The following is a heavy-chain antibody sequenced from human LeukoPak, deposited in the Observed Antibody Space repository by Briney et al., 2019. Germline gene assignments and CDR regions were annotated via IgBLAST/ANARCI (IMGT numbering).Heavy chain of an antibody. J-gene: IGHJ4*02. CDR3: AKVRRDSSGYYYLDY. V-gene: IGHV3-30*02. Sequence: GGSLRLSCAASGFTFSSYGMQWGRQAPGKGLEWVAFIRYDGSNKYYADSVKGRFTISRDNSKNTLYLQMNSLRAEDTAVYYCAKVRRDSSGYYYLDYWGQGTLVTVSS. CDR2: IRYDGSNK. CDR1: GFTFSSYG. D-gene: IGHD3-22*01.